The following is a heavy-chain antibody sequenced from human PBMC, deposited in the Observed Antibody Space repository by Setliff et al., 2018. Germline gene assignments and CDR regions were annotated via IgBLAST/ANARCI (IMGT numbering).Heavy chain of an antibody. CDR2: IIPIFGTA. D-gene: IGHD6-6*01. Sequence: SVKVSCKASGYTFTSYGISWVRQAPGQGLEWMGGIIPIFGTANYAQKFQGRVTITADESTSTAYMELSRLTSEDTAVYYCALEYSNSSPTVYYYMDVWGKGTTVTVSS. CDR1: GYTFTSYG. V-gene: IGHV1-69*13. J-gene: IGHJ6*03. CDR3: ALEYSNSSPTVYYYMDV.